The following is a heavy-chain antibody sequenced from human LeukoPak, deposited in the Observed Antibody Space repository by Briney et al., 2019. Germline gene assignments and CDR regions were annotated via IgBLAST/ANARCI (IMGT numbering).Heavy chain of an antibody. J-gene: IGHJ4*02. CDR3: ARGLSGYASSLGY. CDR2: INSDGSST. V-gene: IGHV3-74*01. CDR1: GFTFRNYG. D-gene: IGHD6-6*01. Sequence: GGSLRLSCAASGFTFRNYGMSWVRQAPGKGLVWVSRINSDGSSTSYADSVRGRFSISRDNAKNTLYLQMNSLRAEDTAVYYCARGLSGYASSLGYWGQGTLVTVSA.